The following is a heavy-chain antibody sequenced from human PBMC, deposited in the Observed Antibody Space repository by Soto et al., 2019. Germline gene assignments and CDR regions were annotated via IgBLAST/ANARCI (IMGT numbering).Heavy chain of an antibody. V-gene: IGHV4-31*03. D-gene: IGHD2-15*01. CDR3: ARLAVGYYYGMDV. J-gene: IGHJ6*02. CDR1: GGSISSGGYY. CDR2: IYYSGGT. Sequence: QVQLQESGPGLVKPSQTLSLTCTVSGGSISSGGYYWSWIRQHPGKGLEWIGYIYYSGGTYYNPSLKSRVTLSVDTSKNQFSLKLSSVTAADTAVYYCARLAVGYYYGMDVWGQGTTVTVSS.